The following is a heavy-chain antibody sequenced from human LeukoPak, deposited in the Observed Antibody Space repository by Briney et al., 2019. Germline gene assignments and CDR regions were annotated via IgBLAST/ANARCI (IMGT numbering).Heavy chain of an antibody. J-gene: IGHJ3*02. Sequence: KPSETLSLTCTVSGGSISRYYWSWIRQPPGKGLEWIGYIYYSGNTNYNPSLKSRVTISVDSSKNQFSLRLSPVTAADTAVYYCARSYCGGGSCGAFDIWGQGTMVTVSS. CDR3: ARSYCGGGSCGAFDI. V-gene: IGHV4-59*01. CDR1: GGSISRYY. CDR2: IYYSGNT. D-gene: IGHD2-15*01.